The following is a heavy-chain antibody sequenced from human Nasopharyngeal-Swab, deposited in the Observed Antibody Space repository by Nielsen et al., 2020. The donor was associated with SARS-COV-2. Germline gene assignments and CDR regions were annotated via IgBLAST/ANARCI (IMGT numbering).Heavy chain of an antibody. D-gene: IGHD3-22*01. J-gene: IGHJ4*02. CDR2: IIHSGTT. Sequence: SETLSLTCAVYGGSFSGYYWSWIRQPPGKGLEWIGEIIHSGTTSYNPSLKSRVTISSDTSKNQFSLKLSSVTAADTAVHYCARGHRSISMIVVVIATAHFYFDSWGRGTLVTVTS. CDR3: ARGHRSISMIVVVIATAHFYFDS. CDR1: GGSFSGYY. V-gene: IGHV4-34*01.